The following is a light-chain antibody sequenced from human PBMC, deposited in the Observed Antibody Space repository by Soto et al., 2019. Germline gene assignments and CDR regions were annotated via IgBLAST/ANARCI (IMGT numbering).Light chain of an antibody. CDR3: QHYDTFSWT. CDR1: QSISSW. V-gene: IGKV1-5*01. J-gene: IGKJ1*01. CDR2: AAS. Sequence: DIQMTQSPSTLSASVGDRVTITCRASQSISSWLAWYQQKPGKAPKVLIYAASGLVTGVPPTFSGSGSGTEFTLTISSVQPDDFATYFCQHYDTFSWTFGQGTKVDIK.